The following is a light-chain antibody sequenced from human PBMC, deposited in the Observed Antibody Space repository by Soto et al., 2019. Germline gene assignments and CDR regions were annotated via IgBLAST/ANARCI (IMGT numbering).Light chain of an antibody. J-gene: IGLJ2*01. V-gene: IGLV1-44*01. CDR1: SSNIGSHT. CDR3: AAWDDSLNGVV. Sequence: QSALTQPPSASGTPGQTIAISFSGGSSNIGSHTVNWYQQLPGTAPRLLIYSNTQRPSGVPDRFSGSKSGTSASLAISGLQSEYEGAYSCAAWDDSLNGVVFGGGTKVTVL. CDR2: SNT.